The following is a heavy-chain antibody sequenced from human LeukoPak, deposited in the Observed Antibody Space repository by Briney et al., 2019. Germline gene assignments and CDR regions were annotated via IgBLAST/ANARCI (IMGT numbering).Heavy chain of an antibody. D-gene: IGHD1-20*01. CDR1: GGTFSSYA. Sequence: SVKVSCKASGGTFSSYAISWVRQAPGQGLEWMGGIIPIFGTANYAQKFQARVTITADKSTSTAYMELSSLRSEDTAVYYCASMNNWNDVFSYGYWGQGTLVTVSS. CDR3: ASMNNWNDVFSYGY. V-gene: IGHV1-69*06. CDR2: IIPIFGTA. J-gene: IGHJ4*02.